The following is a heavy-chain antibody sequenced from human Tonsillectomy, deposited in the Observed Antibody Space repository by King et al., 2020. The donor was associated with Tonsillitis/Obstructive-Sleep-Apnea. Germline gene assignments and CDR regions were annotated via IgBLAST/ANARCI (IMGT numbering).Heavy chain of an antibody. V-gene: IGHV1-69*10. Sequence: QGQLVQSGAEVKKPGSSVQVSCKASGDTFSSYAIYWVRQAPGQGLEWMGGISPIHGLADYAQKFQGRITISADKSTSTAYMDLSSLRSEDTAVYYCAGGVSDYYDSSGPEYWGQGTQVTVSS. CDR2: ISPIHGLA. J-gene: IGHJ4*02. CDR3: AGGVSDYYDSSGPEY. CDR1: GDTFSSYA. D-gene: IGHD3-22*01.